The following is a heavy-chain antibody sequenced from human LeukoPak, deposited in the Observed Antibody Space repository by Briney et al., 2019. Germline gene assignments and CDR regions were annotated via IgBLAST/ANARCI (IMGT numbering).Heavy chain of an antibody. D-gene: IGHD2-2*01. J-gene: IGHJ4*02. CDR2: ISSSSSYI. CDR3: ARKIGLGYCSSTSCYEFDY. CDR1: GFTFSNYN. V-gene: IGHV3-21*01. Sequence: GGSLRLSCATSGFTFSNYNMNWVRQAPGKGLEWVSYISSSSSYIYYADSVKGRFTISRDNAKNSLYLQMNSLRAEDTAVYYCARKIGLGYCSSTSCYEFDYWGQGTLVTVSS.